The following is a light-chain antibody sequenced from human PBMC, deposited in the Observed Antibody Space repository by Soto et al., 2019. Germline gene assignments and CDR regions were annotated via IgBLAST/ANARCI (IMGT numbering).Light chain of an antibody. CDR1: QSISNH. J-gene: IGKJ1*01. Sequence: DIEMTHSPSSLSASVEDRVIITCRASQSISNHLNWYQQKPGKAPKLLIFAASSLQSGVPSRFSGSRSGQDCTRTTSSLQHEDFATYHCNQCPRSHPTFGXGTTVDIX. V-gene: IGKV1-39*01. CDR3: NQCPRSHPT. CDR2: AAS.